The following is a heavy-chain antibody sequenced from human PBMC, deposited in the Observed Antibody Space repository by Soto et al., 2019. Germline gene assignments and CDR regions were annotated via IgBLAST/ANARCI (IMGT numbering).Heavy chain of an antibody. Sequence: EVHLLESGGGLVQPGGSLRLSCAASGFTFSSYVMSWVRQAPGMGLEWVSAISGSGGSTYYADSVKGRFTVSRDDSKKTVWVQRGSLRAEDAAVYCCRSKLVAGERGGGRFGGGGQGTVVSVSS. CDR1: GFTFSSYV. CDR3: RSKLVAGERGGGRFGG. V-gene: IGHV3-23*01. J-gene: IGHJ3*01. CDR2: ISGSGGST. D-gene: IGHD3-16*01.